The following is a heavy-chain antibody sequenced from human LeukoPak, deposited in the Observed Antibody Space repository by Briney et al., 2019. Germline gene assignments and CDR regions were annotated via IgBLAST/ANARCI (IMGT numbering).Heavy chain of an antibody. J-gene: IGHJ4*02. CDR1: GGSISSGDYY. CDR2: IYTSGST. CDR3: ARAPGMKPFDY. Sequence: SQTLSLTCTVSGGSISSGDYYWSWIRQHPGKGLEWIGYIYTSGSTHYNPSLNSRVTMSLDTSKNQFSLNLSSVTAADTAVYYCARAPGMKPFDYWGQGTPVTVSS. V-gene: IGHV4-31*03. D-gene: IGHD3-10*01.